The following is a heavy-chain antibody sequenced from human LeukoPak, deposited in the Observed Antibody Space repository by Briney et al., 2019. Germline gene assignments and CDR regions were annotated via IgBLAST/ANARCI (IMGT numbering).Heavy chain of an antibody. V-gene: IGHV4-34*01. CDR3: ARARSPNDY. Sequence: SETLSLTCAVYGGSFSGYYWSWIRQPPGKGLEWIGEINHSGSTNYNPSLKSRVTISVDTSKSQFSLKLSSVTAADTAVYYCARARSPNDYWGQGTLVTVSS. CDR1: GGSFSGYY. J-gene: IGHJ4*02. CDR2: INHSGST. D-gene: IGHD6-13*01.